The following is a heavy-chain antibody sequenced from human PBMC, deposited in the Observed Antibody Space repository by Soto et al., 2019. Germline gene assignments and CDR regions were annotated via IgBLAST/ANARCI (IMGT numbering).Heavy chain of an antibody. Sequence: EVQLVESGGGLVQPGRSLRLSCAASGFTFDDYAMNWVRQAPGKGLEWVSGITWNSGGKFYADSVKGRFTISRDNAKKSLYLQMNSLRVEATALYFCAKGTEYGVVLMSAFDFLGQGTLVTVSS. CDR3: AKGTEYGVVLMSAFDF. V-gene: IGHV3-9*01. J-gene: IGHJ4*02. CDR2: ITWNSGGK. CDR1: GFTFDDYA. D-gene: IGHD3-3*01.